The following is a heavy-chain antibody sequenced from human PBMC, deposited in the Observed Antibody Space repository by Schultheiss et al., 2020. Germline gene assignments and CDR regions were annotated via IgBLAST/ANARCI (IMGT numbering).Heavy chain of an antibody. D-gene: IGHD4-17*01. J-gene: IGHJ4*02. V-gene: IGHV4-39*07. CDR1: GGSISSGGYY. Sequence: SETLSLTCTVSGGSISSGGYYWSWIRQPPGKGLEWIGSIYYSGSTNYNPSLKSRVTISVDKSKNQFSLKLSSVTAADTAVYYCARVDDYGFIDYWGQGTLVNVSA. CDR3: ARVDDYGFIDY. CDR2: IYYSGST.